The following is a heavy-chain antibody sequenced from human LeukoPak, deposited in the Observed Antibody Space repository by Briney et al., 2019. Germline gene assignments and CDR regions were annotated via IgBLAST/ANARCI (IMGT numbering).Heavy chain of an antibody. D-gene: IGHD6-19*01. J-gene: IGHJ4*02. Sequence: ASVKASCKASGYTFTSYDINWVRQAPGQGLEWMGWISAYNGNTNYAQKLQGRVTMTTDTSTSTAYMELRSLRSDDTAVYYCARDVARIAVARDWGQGTLVTVSS. CDR1: GYTFTSYD. CDR3: ARDVARIAVARD. CDR2: ISAYNGNT. V-gene: IGHV1-18*01.